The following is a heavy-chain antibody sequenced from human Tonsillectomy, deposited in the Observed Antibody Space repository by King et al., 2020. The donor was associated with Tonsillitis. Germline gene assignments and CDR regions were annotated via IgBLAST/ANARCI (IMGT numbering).Heavy chain of an antibody. J-gene: IGHJ3*02. Sequence: VQLVQSGGGLVQPGGSLRLSCAASGFTFSSYAMSWVRQAPGKGLEWVSVIYSGGSRTYFAESVKGRFTISRDNSKNTLYLQMNSLRAEDTAVYYCAKHQVSVAAADTEGDFDIWGQGTMVTVSS. CDR3: AKHQVSVAAADTEGDFDI. CDR1: GFTFSSYA. CDR2: IYSGGSRT. D-gene: IGHD6-13*01. V-gene: IGHV3-23*03.